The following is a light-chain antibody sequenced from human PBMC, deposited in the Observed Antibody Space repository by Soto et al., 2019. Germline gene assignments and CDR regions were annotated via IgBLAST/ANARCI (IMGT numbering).Light chain of an antibody. CDR2: DVS. J-gene: IGLJ3*02. CDR1: SSDVGGYDY. CDR3: SSYTSINRV. Sequence: QSVLTQPASVSGSPGQSITISCTGTSSDVGGYDYVSWYQQHPGKAPKLLISDVSNRPSGVSNRFSGSKSGNTASLTISGLQAEDEADYYCSSYTSINRVFGGGTKLTVL. V-gene: IGLV2-14*01.